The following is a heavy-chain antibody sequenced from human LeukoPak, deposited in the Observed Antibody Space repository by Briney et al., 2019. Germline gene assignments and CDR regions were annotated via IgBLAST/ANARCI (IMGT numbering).Heavy chain of an antibody. CDR2: IWYDGSNK. V-gene: IGHV3-33*08. Sequence: GRSLRLSCAASGFTFSSYGMHWVRQAPGKGLEWVAVIWYDGSNKYYADSVKGRFTISRDNSKNTLYLQMNSLRAEDTAVYYCASSVSDLDFDYWGQGTLVTVSS. CDR3: ASSVSDLDFDY. J-gene: IGHJ4*02. D-gene: IGHD2-21*02. CDR1: GFTFSSYG.